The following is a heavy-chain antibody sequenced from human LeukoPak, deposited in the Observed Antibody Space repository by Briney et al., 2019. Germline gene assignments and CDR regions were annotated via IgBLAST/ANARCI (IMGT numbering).Heavy chain of an antibody. CDR1: GGSISSGGYY. D-gene: IGHD6-13*01. CDR3: ARASGSSWYGYFDY. Sequence: SETLSLTCTVSGGSISSGGYYWSWIRQHPGKGLEWIGYIYYSGSTYYNPSLKSRVTISVDTSKNQFFLKLSSVTAADTAVYYCARASGSSWYGYFDYWGQGTLVTVSS. J-gene: IGHJ4*02. CDR2: IYYSGST. V-gene: IGHV4-31*03.